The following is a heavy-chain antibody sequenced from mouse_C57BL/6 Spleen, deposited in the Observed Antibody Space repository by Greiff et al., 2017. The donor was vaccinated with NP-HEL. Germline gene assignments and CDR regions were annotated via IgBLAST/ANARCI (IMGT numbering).Heavy chain of an antibody. CDR2: IYPGDGDT. V-gene: IGHV1-80*01. Sequence: VQLQQSGAELVKPGASVKISCKASGYAFSSYWMNWVKQRPGKGLEWIGQIYPGDGDTNYNGKFKGKATLTADKSSSTAYMQLSSLTSADSAVYFLARGKYYVSIFAYWGQGTLVTVSA. CDR1: GYAFSSYW. J-gene: IGHJ3*01. CDR3: ARGKYYVSIFAY. D-gene: IGHD1-1*01.